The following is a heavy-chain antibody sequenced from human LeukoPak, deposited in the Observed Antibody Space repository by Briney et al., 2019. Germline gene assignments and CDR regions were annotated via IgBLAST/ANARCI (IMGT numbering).Heavy chain of an antibody. Sequence: SETLSLTCTVSGGSISSYYWSWIRQPPGKGLEWIGYIHYSGNTNYNPSLKSRVTISLDTSKNQFSLKLSSVTAADTAVYYCARYSGHNWFDPWGQGTLVTVSS. CDR3: ARYSGHNWFDP. J-gene: IGHJ5*02. CDR2: IHYSGNT. D-gene: IGHD5-12*01. CDR1: GGSISSYY. V-gene: IGHV4-59*12.